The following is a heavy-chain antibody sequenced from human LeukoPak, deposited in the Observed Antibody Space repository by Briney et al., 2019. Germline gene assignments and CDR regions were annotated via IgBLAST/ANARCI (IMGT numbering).Heavy chain of an antibody. CDR3: ARDFTESNWNDAHWFDS. V-gene: IGHV1-69*04. CDR1: GGTFSSYS. D-gene: IGHD1-20*01. CDR2: IIPIFDIP. J-gene: IGHJ5*01. Sequence: SVKVSCKASGGTFSSYSISWVRQAPGQGLEWMGRIIPIFDIPNYAQKFQGRVTIAADKSTSTAYMELSSLRSEDTAVYYCARDFTESNWNDAHWFDSWGQGTLVTVSS.